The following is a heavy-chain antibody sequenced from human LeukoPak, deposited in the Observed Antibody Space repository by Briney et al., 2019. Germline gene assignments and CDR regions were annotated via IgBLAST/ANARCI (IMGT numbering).Heavy chain of an antibody. Sequence: SETLSLTCSVSGGSVSSGNYYWSWIRQPPGKGLEWIGEINPSGSTDYNPSLKSRVTISVDTSKNQFSLKLSSVTAADTAVYYCARGLRSTYSYYFDYWGQGTLVTVSS. CDR3: ARGLRSTYSYYFDY. D-gene: IGHD6-13*01. CDR1: GGSVSSGNYY. V-gene: IGHV4-34*01. J-gene: IGHJ4*02. CDR2: INPSGST.